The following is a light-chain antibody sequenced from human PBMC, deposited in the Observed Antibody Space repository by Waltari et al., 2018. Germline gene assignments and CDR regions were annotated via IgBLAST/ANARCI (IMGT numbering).Light chain of an antibody. Sequence: YELTQPSSVSVSPGQTARITCSGHALPRQNGYWSQQQPGQALSLLRFKDSERPSGVPNRFSGSSSGTTATLTISGAQAEDEADYYCQSADSSGTFQGVFGGGTKLTVL. J-gene: IGLJ3*02. V-gene: IGLV3-25*03. CDR2: KDS. CDR1: ALPRQN. CDR3: QSADSSGTFQGV.